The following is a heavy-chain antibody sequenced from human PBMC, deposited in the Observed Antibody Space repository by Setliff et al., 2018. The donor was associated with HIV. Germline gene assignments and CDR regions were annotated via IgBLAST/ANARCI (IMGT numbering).Heavy chain of an antibody. CDR1: GFTFSDYW. Sequence: GGSLRLSCAASGFTFSDYWMSWVRQAPGKGLEWVANIKEDGSETYYVDSVEGRFTISRDNAKNSLYLQMNSLRAEDTAVYYCARDRIESALNYWGQGTLVTVPQ. CDR2: IKEDGSET. CDR3: ARDRIESALNY. D-gene: IGHD3-16*01. V-gene: IGHV3-7*01. J-gene: IGHJ4*02.